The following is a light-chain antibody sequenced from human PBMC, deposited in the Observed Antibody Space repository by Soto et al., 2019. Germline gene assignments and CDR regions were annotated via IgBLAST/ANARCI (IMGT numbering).Light chain of an antibody. CDR2: DVN. Sequence: QSALTQPASVSGSPGQSVTISCTGTNSDIGPYNYVTWYQKHPGKAPKLIIYDVNNRPSGVSNRFSGSKSGNTASLTIAVLQAEDEDDYYCSSYTSTNTVIIFGGGTKVTVL. J-gene: IGLJ2*01. V-gene: IGLV2-14*01. CDR3: SSYTSTNTVII. CDR1: NSDIGPYNY.